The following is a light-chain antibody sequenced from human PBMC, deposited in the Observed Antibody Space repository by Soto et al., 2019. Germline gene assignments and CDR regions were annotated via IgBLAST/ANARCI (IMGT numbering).Light chain of an antibody. J-gene: IGKJ1*01. V-gene: IGKV3-20*01. CDR3: QQYGSSRWT. Sequence: EIVLTQSPGTLSLSPGERATLSCRASQSVCSSYLAWYQQKPGQAPRLLIYGASSRATGMPDRFSGSGSGTQFTLTINRQEPEDFAVYYCQQYGSSRWTLGQGTKVEIK. CDR2: GAS. CDR1: QSVCSSY.